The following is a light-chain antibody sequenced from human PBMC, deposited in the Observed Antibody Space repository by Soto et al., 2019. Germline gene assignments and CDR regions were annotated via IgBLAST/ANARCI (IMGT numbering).Light chain of an antibody. J-gene: IGKJ2*01. CDR2: DAS. CDR1: QSIDDW. V-gene: IGKV1-5*01. Sequence: DIQMTQSPSTLSASVGDRVTITCRASQSIDDWLAWYQQKPGKAPKLLIFDASSLEPGVPSRFSGSGSGTEFTLTISSLQPDDFATYYCQQYNSYPYTFGQGTKLEIK. CDR3: QQYNSYPYT.